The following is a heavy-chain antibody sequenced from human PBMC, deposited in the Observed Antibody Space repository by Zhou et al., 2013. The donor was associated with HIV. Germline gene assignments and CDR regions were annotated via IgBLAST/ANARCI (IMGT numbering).Heavy chain of an antibody. CDR3: AREKQQLVRGYNWFDP. J-gene: IGHJ5*02. V-gene: IGHV1-69*05. CDR2: IIPIFGTA. CDR1: GGTFSSYA. Sequence: QVQLVQSGAEVKKPGSSVKVSCKASGGTFSSYAISWVRQAPGQGLEWMGGIIPIFGTANYAQKFQGRVTITTDESTSTAYMELSSLRSEDTAVYYCAREKQQLVRGYNWFDPWGQGNPGSPSPQ. D-gene: IGHD6-13*01.